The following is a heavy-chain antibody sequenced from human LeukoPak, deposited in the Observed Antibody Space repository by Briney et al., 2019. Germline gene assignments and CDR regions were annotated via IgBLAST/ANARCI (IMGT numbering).Heavy chain of an antibody. CDR2: MHYSGST. CDR1: GGSITKNGYY. Sequence: PSETLSLTCSVSGGSITKNGYYWDWIRQSLETGLEWIGSMHYSGSTYYNPSLNSRVTISVDTSKNQFSLKLTSVTAADTAVYYCCGSGWFAGPFGYWGQGALVTVSS. V-gene: IGHV4-39*07. D-gene: IGHD6-19*01. CDR3: CGSGWFAGPFGY. J-gene: IGHJ4*02.